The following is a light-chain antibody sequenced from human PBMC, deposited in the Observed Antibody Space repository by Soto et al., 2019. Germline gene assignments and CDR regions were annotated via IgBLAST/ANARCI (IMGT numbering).Light chain of an antibody. CDR1: SSNIGIND. CDR2: DTA. J-gene: IGLJ2*01. CDR3: AAWDDSLNGPV. Sequence: QSVLTQTPPASGTPGQRVTRACSGSSSNIGINDVHWYRQLSGAAPQILIYDTAQRATGVPDRFSGSRSGTSASLTICGLQSDDEAEYHCAAWDDSLNGPVFGGGTKVTVL. V-gene: IGLV1-44*01.